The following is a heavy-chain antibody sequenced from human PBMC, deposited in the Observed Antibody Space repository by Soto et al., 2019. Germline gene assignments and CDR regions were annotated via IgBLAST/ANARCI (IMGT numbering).Heavy chain of an antibody. CDR1: GGTISSYY. V-gene: IGHV4-59*12. CDR3: ATGRISRGLDV. J-gene: IGHJ6*02. Sequence: SETLSLTCSVSGGTISSYYWSWIRQPPGKGLEWIGYIYSRGTTSYNPSLKSRATILVETSKNQFSLRLTSVTATDTAVYYCATGRISRGLDVWGQGTTVTVS. CDR2: IYSRGTT.